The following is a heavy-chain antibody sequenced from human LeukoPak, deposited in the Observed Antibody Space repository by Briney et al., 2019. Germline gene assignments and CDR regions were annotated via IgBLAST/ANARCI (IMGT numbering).Heavy chain of an antibody. CDR1: GGSFSGYY. J-gene: IGHJ4*02. CDR2: INHSGST. Sequence: SETLSLTCAVYGGSFSGYYWSWIRQPPGKGLEWIGEINHSGSTNYNPSLKSRVTISVDTSKNQFSLKLSSVTAADTAVYYCARQYYYGSGIQKWGQGTLVTVSS. CDR3: ARQYYYGSGIQK. V-gene: IGHV4-34*01. D-gene: IGHD3-10*01.